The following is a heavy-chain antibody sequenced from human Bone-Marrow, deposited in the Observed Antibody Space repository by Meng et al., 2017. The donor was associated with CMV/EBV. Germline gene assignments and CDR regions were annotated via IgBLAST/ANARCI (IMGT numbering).Heavy chain of an antibody. J-gene: IGHJ5*02. CDR3: ARAFSRYCSGGRCYSGGWFDP. CDR1: TSNY. CDR2: INPSGGST. Sequence: TSNYMHWVRQAPGQGLEWMGIINPSGGSTSYAQKFQGRVTMTRDTSTSTVYMELSSLRSEDTAVYYCARAFSRYCSGGRCYSGGWFDPWGQGTLVTVSS. V-gene: IGHV1-46*01. D-gene: IGHD2-15*01.